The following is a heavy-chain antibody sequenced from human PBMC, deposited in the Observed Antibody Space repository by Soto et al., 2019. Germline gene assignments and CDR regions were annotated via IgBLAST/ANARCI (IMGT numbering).Heavy chain of an antibody. CDR2: VYNSGST. D-gene: IGHD2-15*01. V-gene: IGHV4-59*01. J-gene: IGHJ4*02. Sequence: PSETLSLTCTVSGGSISINYWTLIRQPPGKGLEWIGYVYNSGSTNYNPSLKSRVTISEDTSKSQFSLKVNSMKAADTEVYYCARYRREAVAGYTLDNWGQGILVTVSP. CDR1: GGSISINY. CDR3: ARYRREAVAGYTLDN.